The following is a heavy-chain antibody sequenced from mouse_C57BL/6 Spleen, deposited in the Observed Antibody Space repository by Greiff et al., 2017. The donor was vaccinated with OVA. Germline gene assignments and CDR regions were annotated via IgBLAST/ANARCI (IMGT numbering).Heavy chain of an antibody. V-gene: IGHV3-6*01. CDR3: ARDYGYPYYYAMDY. CDR1: GYSITSGYY. CDR2: ISYDGSN. D-gene: IGHD2-2*01. Sequence: EVQLVESGPGLVKPSQSLSLTCSVTGYSITSGYYWNWIRQFPGNKLEWMGYISYDGSNNYNPSLKNRISITRDTSKNQIFLKLNSVTTEDTATYYCARDYGYPYYYAMDYWGQGTSVTVSS. J-gene: IGHJ4*01.